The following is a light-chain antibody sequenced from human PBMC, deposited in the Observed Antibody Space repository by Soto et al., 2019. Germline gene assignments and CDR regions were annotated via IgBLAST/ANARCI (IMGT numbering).Light chain of an antibody. CDR2: DAS. Sequence: DIQMTQSPSSLSASVGDRVTITCRASQTISTYLNWYQQKPGKAPRLLIYDASSLLSGVPSRFSGSGSGTDFTLTIASLQPEDFSTYYCQQSDSTPYTFGQGTTVEI. V-gene: IGKV1-39*01. J-gene: IGKJ2*01. CDR3: QQSDSTPYT. CDR1: QTISTY.